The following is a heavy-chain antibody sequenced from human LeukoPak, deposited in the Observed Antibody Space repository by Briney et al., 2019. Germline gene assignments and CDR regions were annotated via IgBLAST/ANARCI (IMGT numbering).Heavy chain of an antibody. Sequence: SETLSLTCTVSGGSISSGSYYWGWIRQPPGKGLEWIGSIYYSGSTYYDPSPKSRVTISVDTSKNQFSLKLSSVTAADTAVYYCARLTIYASGEDSWGQGTLVTVSS. D-gene: IGHD2/OR15-2a*01. CDR2: IYYSGST. J-gene: IGHJ4*02. CDR3: ARLTIYASGEDS. CDR1: GGSISSGSYY. V-gene: IGHV4-39*01.